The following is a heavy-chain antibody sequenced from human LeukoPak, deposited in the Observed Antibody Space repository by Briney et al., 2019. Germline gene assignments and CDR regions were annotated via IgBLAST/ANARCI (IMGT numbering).Heavy chain of an antibody. V-gene: IGHV4-59*08. CDR3: ARHVIYSGVYSYWFDP. J-gene: IGHJ5*02. Sequence: PSETLSLTCTVSGGSITTYYWSWIRQPPGKGLEWIAFIYYGGSTNYNPSLKSRDAISLDTSKNQFSLRLTSVTAADTAVYYCARHVIYSGVYSYWFDPWGLGTLVTVSS. D-gene: IGHD5-12*01. CDR1: GGSITTYY. CDR2: IYYGGST.